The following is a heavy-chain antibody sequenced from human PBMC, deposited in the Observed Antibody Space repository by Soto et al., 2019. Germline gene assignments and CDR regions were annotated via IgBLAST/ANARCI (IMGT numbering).Heavy chain of an antibody. CDR1: GFTFSSYG. D-gene: IGHD4-17*01. J-gene: IGHJ3*02. CDR3: GRERTTDYATHEAFDI. Sequence: GGSLRLSCAASGFTFSSYGMHWVRQAPGKGLEWVAVISYDGSNKYYADSVKGRFTISRDNSKNTLYLQMNSLRAEDTAVYYCGRERTTDYATHEAFDIWGQGTMVTVSS. V-gene: IGHV3-30*03. CDR2: ISYDGSNK.